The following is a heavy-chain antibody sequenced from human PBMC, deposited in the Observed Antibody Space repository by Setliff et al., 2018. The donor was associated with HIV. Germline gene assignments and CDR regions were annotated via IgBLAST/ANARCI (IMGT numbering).Heavy chain of an antibody. D-gene: IGHD3-10*01. CDR3: ARDWAEDYYGSGSFQY. CDR2: ISPNNGDT. V-gene: IGHV1-2*02. Sequence: ASVKVSCKASGDSFSTYSMNWVRQAPGQGLEWMGWISPNNGDTNIPQKFQGRVTMTRDTSISTAYMELSRLRSDDTAVYYCARDWAEDYYGSGSFQYWGQGTLVTVSS. J-gene: IGHJ1*01. CDR1: GDSFSTYS.